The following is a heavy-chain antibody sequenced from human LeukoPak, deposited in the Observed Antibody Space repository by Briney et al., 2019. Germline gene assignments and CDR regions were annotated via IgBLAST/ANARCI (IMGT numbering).Heavy chain of an antibody. CDR3: AKGATVTSY. D-gene: IGHD4-17*01. CDR2: ITASGTDT. J-gene: IGHJ4*02. V-gene: IGHV3-23*01. Sequence: GGSLRLSCTASGFSVSTYPMAWVRQAPGKGLQWVSTITASGTDTFYADSVKGRFTISRDNSKNTLSLQMNSLRAEDTALYYCAKGATVTSYWGQGTLVTVSS. CDR1: GFSVSTYP.